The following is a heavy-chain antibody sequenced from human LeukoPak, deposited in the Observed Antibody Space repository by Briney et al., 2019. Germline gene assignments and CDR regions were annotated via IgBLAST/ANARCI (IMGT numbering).Heavy chain of an antibody. CDR1: GGSFSGYY. V-gene: IGHV4-34*01. CDR3: AGTYGSYLILS. J-gene: IGHJ5*02. Sequence: SETLSLTCAVYGGSFSGYYWSWIRQPPGKGLEWIGEINHSGSTNYNPSLKSRVTISVDTSKNQFSLKLSSVTAADTAVYYCAGTYGSYLILSWGQGTLVTVSS. CDR2: INHSGST. D-gene: IGHD1-26*01.